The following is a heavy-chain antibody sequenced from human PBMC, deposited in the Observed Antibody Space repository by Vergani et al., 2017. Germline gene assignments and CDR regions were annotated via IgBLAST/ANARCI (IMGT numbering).Heavy chain of an antibody. V-gene: IGHV4-4*07. D-gene: IGHD1-14*01. CDR2: LCPSGST. CDR1: GAPISYWC. J-gene: IGHJ4*02. Sequence: QVQMQESGPGLVKTSETLSLTCSASGAPISYWCWSWLRQPAGKRLEWIGRLCPSGSTNYKPSLKSRVTMSIDTSKNQFSLKLTSVTAADTAVYYCATGAGPFDIWGQGTLVTVSS. CDR3: ATGAGPFDI.